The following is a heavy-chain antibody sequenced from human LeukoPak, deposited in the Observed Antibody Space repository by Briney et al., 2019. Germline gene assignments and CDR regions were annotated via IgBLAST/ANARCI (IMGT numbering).Heavy chain of an antibody. V-gene: IGHV1-18*01. CDR1: GYAFTNYA. D-gene: IGHD3-22*01. CDR2: ISVYNGNT. J-gene: IGHJ4*02. CDR3: ARDGQWLPLDY. Sequence: ASVKVSCKASGYAFTNYAISWVRQAPGQGLEWMGWISVYNGNTNYARKLQGRVTMTTDTSTSMASMELGSLTSDDTAVYYCARDGQWLPLDYWGQGTLVTVSS.